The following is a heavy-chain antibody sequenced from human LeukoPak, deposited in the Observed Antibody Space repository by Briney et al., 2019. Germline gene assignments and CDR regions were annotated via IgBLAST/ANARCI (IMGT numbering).Heavy chain of an antibody. J-gene: IGHJ6*02. CDR3: ARCHWVTMVRGVIPLYGLYV. CDR1: GFTFSTYA. V-gene: IGHV3-30-3*01. CDR2: ISYDGSNK. Sequence: GGSLRLSCAASGFTFSTYAMHWVRQAPGKGLEWVAVISYDGSNKYYADSVKGRFTISRDTSQSTLYMQMISLRAEDTAVYYCARCHWVTMVRGVIPLYGLYVWGQGSTVTVS. D-gene: IGHD3-10*01.